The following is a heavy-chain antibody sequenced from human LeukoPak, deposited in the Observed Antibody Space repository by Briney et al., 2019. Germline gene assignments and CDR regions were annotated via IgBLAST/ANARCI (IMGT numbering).Heavy chain of an antibody. V-gene: IGHV4-59*01. D-gene: IGHD2-15*01. CDR3: ASLSEYCSAGSCYLGWFDP. CDR2: MYYSGST. CDR1: GGSFSGYY. Sequence: SETLSLTCAVYGGSFSGYYWGWIRQPPGKGLEWIGYMYYSGSTNYNPSLKSRVTMSVDTSKNQFSLKLNSVTAADTAVYYCASLSEYCSAGSCYLGWFDPWGQGTLVTVSS. J-gene: IGHJ5*02.